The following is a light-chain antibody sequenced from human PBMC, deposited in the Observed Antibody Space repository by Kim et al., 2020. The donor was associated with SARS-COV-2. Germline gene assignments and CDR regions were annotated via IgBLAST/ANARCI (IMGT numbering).Light chain of an antibody. CDR3: QSYDSSLIALYV. V-gene: IGLV1-40*01. CDR1: SSNIGAGYD. Sequence: QSVLTQPPSVSGAPGQRVTISCTGSSSNIGAGYDVHWYQQLPGTAPKLLIYGNSNRPSGVPDRFSGSKSGTSASLAITGLQAEDEADYYCQSYDSSLIALYVSGTGTKVTFL. J-gene: IGLJ1*01. CDR2: GNS.